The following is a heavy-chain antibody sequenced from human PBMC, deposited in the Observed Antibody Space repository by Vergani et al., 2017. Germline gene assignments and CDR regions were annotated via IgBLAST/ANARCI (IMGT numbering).Heavy chain of an antibody. CDR1: GFTFSSSA. CDR3: AGVLTVYGGWKGVFDY. CDR2: ISSNGGST. J-gene: IGHJ4*02. V-gene: IGHV3-64*02. D-gene: IGHD5-12*01. Sequence: EVQLVESGEGLVKPGGSLRLSCAAFGFTFSSSAMHWVRQAPGKGLECVSAISSNGGSTYYADYVKGRFTISRDKSKNTLYLYMGSLRAEDMAVYYCAGVLTVYGGWKGVFDYWGQGTLVTVSS.